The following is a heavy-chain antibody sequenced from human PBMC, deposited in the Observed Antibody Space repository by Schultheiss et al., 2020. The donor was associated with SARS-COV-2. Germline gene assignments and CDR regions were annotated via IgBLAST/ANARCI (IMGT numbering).Heavy chain of an antibody. CDR3: AKATSVVVVPYFDY. Sequence: SVKVSCKASGGTFSSFAISWVRQAPGQGLEWMGGITPTFGTANYTQKFQGRVTITADKSTSTAYMELSSLRSEDTAVYYCAKATSVVVVPYFDYWGQGTPVTVSS. CDR2: ITPTFGTA. J-gene: IGHJ4*02. CDR1: GGTFSSFA. V-gene: IGHV1-69*06. D-gene: IGHD2-2*01.